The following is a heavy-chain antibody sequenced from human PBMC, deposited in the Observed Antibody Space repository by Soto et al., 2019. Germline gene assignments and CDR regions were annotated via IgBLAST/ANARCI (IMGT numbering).Heavy chain of an antibody. CDR2: INAGNGNT. CDR1: GYTFTSYA. J-gene: IGHJ5*02. CDR3: ARAYKQQLVLGGFDP. Sequence: ASVKVSCKASGYTFTSYAMHWVRQAPGQRLEWMGWINAGNGNTKYSQKFQGRVTITRDTSASTAYMELSSLRSEDTAVYYCARAYKQQLVLGGFDPWGQGTLVTVSS. V-gene: IGHV1-3*01. D-gene: IGHD6-13*01.